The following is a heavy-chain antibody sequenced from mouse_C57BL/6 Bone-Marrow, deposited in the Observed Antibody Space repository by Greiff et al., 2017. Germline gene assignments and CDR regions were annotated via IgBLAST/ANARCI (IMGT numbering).Heavy chain of an antibody. J-gene: IGHJ2*01. CDR2: IYPNDGTT. CDR1: GYSFTDYS. Sequence: EVQLQESGPELVKPGASVKISCKASGYSFTDYSMNWVKQSHGKSLEWIGLIYPNDGTTSYNEKFKGKATLTVDQSSSTAYMQLNSLTSEDSAVYFCARAGVPFAYWCQGTALPVSA. CDR3: ARAGVPFAY. D-gene: IGHD5-1*01. V-gene: IGHV1-39*01.